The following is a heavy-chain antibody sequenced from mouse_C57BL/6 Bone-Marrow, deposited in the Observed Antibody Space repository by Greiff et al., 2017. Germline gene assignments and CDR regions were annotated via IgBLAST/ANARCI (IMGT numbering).Heavy chain of an antibody. J-gene: IGHJ2*01. CDR1: GFTFSSYG. CDR3: ARHDYYGSSQYYFDY. CDR2: ISSGGSYT. V-gene: IGHV5-6*01. Sequence: EVKVVESGGDLVKPGGSLKLSCAASGFTFSSYGMSWVRQTPDKRLEWVATISSGGSYTYYPDSVKGRFTISRDNAKNTLYLQMSSLKSEDTAMYYCARHDYYGSSQYYFDYWGQGTTLTVSS. D-gene: IGHD1-1*01.